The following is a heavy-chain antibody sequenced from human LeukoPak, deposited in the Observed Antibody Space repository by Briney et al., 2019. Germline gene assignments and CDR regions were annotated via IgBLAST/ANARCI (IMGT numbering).Heavy chain of an antibody. CDR3: SRDPRLMDF. CDR2: IAPSSNYI. V-gene: IGHV3-11*05. CDR1: GFTFSDYY. D-gene: IGHD2-8*01. Sequence: GGSLRLSCVASGFTFSDYYMTWVRLTPGKGLEWISYIAPSSNYINYAASVKGRFTVSRDNSRNSVYLQMNSLRDEDTAVYYCSRDPRLMDFWGQGTPVTVSS. J-gene: IGHJ4*02.